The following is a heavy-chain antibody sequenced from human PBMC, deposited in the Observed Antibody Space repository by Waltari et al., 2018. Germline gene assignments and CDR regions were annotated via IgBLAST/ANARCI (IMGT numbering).Heavy chain of an antibody. V-gene: IGHV3-23*01. CDR3: AKDVSPDGFNDLDH. CDR1: GFTFRTYA. Sequence: SGGGLVQPGESLRLSCAASGFTFRTYAMSWVRQAPGKGLEWVSLITGNGDTIKYADSVKGRFTISRDNSKNTLYLQMNSLRADDMAVYYCAKDVSPDGFNDLDHWGQGTLVTVSS. D-gene: IGHD3-10*01. J-gene: IGHJ4*02. CDR2: ITGNGDTI.